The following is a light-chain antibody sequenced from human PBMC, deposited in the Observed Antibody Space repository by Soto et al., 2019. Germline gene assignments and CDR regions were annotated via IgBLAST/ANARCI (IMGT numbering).Light chain of an antibody. Sequence: DFGMTQAPDSRAEALGERSTTNCNSSQRAVSRSNNKNYLAWFQQKPGQPPKLLIYWASNRKSGVPDRFSGSGSGTDFTLTISRLQAEDVAVYYCQQYHSDPITFGQGTRLEIK. J-gene: IGKJ5*01. CDR2: WAS. V-gene: IGKV4-1*01. CDR1: QRAVSRSNNKNY. CDR3: QQYHSDPIT.